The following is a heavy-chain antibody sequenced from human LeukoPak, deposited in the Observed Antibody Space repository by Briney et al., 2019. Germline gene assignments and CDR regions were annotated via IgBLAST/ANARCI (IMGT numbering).Heavy chain of an antibody. CDR3: AKAGYRGSSVNYFDY. CDR1: GFTFSSYA. J-gene: IGHJ4*02. CDR2: ISGSGGNA. V-gene: IGHV3-23*01. Sequence: GGSLRLSCAPSGFTFSSYAMSWVRQAPGMGLELLSAISGSGGNAYYADSVKGRFTISRDNSQNTLSLQMNSLRAEDTAVYFCAKAGYRGSSVNYFDYWGQGTLVTVSS. D-gene: IGHD6-6*01.